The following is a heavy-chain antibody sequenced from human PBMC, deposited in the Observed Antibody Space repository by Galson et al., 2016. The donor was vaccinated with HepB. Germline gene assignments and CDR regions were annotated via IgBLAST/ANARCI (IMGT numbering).Heavy chain of an antibody. V-gene: IGHV1-24*01. D-gene: IGHD3-10*01. CDR1: GYSLIELS. J-gene: IGHJ4*01. CDR3: ATILIEDGSYYASPFYF. CDR2: SDPEDGDT. Sequence: SVKVSCKVSGYSLIELSMHWVRQAPGKGLEWMGGSDPEDGDTIYAQQFQGRVTLTEDTSTDTAYMELSSLRSEDTAVYYCATILIEDGSYYASPFYFWGHGTLVTVSS.